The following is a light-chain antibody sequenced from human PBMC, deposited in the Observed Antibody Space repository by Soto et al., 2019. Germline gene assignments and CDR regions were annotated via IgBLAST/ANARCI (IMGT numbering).Light chain of an antibody. V-gene: IGKV3-20*01. Sequence: EIVLTQSPGTLSLSPGERATLSCRAIQSVGSDYLAWYQQKPGQAPRILIFGASGRATGIPDRFSVSGSGTEFNLTISSLQSEDFAVYYCQQYNNWPRATFGGGTKVDIK. CDR1: QSVGSDY. J-gene: IGKJ4*01. CDR2: GAS. CDR3: QQYNNWPRAT.